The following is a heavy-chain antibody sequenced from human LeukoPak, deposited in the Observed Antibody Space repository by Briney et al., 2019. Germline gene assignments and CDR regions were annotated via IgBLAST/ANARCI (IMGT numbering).Heavy chain of an antibody. CDR1: EFTFSSYA. CDR2: ISYDGSHK. J-gene: IGHJ4*02. D-gene: IGHD1-26*01. V-gene: IGHV3-30*04. Sequence: PGGSLRLSCAASEFTFSSYAMHWVRQAPGKGLEWVAVISYDGSHKFYTDSVKGRFTISRDNSKNTLYLQMNSLRAEDTAVYYCAKEGRGGSYEGYWGQGTLVTVSS. CDR3: AKEGRGGSYEGY.